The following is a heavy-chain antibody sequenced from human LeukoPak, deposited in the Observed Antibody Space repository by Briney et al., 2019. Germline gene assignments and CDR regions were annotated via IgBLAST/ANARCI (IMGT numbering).Heavy chain of an antibody. Sequence: PSETLSLTCTVSGGSVSDINYCWSWIRQPPGKGLEWIGYVSYSGNTKYNPSLKSRLTMSVDTSKNQFSLKVSSVTAADTAVYYCARDYHGNTWYYFDFWGQGTLVAVSS. CDR3: ARDYHGNTWYYFDF. V-gene: IGHV4-61*01. CDR1: GGSVSDINYC. J-gene: IGHJ4*02. D-gene: IGHD6-13*01. CDR2: VSYSGNT.